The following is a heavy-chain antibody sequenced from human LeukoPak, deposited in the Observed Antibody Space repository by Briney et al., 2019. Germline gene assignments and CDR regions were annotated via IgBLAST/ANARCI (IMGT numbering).Heavy chain of an antibody. J-gene: IGHJ5*02. D-gene: IGHD6-6*01. CDR2: IIPILGIA. Sequence: ASVKVSCKASGGTFSSYAISWVRQAPGQGLEWMGRIIPILGIANYAQKFQGRVTITADKSTSTAYMELSSLRSEDTAVYSCATGSSSGWLDPWGQGTLVTVSS. V-gene: IGHV1-69*04. CDR1: GGTFSSYA. CDR3: ATGSSSGWLDP.